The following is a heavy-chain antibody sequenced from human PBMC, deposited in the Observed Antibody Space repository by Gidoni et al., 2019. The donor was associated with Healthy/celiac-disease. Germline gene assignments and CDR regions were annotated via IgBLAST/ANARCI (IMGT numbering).Heavy chain of an antibody. J-gene: IGHJ6*02. CDR3: ASGRRAARSHYYYYGMDV. CDR1: GGSFSGYY. V-gene: IGHV4-34*01. D-gene: IGHD6-6*01. Sequence: QVQLQQWGAGLLKPSETLSLTCAVYGGSFSGYYWSWIRQPPGKGLEWIGEINHSGSTNYNPSLKSRVTISVDTSKNQFSLKLSSVTAADTAVYYCASGRRAARSHYYYYGMDVWGQGTTVTVSS. CDR2: INHSGST.